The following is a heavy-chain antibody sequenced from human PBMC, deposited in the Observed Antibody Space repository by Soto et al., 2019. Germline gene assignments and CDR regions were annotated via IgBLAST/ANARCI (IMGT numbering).Heavy chain of an antibody. V-gene: IGHV4-38-2*02. Sequence: PSETLSLTCAVSGYSISSGYYWGWIRQPPGKGLEWIGSIYHSGSTYYNPSLKSRVTISVDTSKNQFSLKLSSVTAADTAVYYCARDFVLIWFGELFVDYWGQGTLVTVSS. J-gene: IGHJ4*02. D-gene: IGHD3-10*01. CDR2: IYHSGST. CDR3: ARDFVLIWFGELFVDY. CDR1: GYSISSGYY.